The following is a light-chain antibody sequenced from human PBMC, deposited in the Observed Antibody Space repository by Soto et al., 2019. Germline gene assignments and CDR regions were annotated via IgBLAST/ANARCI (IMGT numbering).Light chain of an antibody. J-gene: IGKJ4*01. Sequence: EIVLTQSPVTLSLSPGERATLSCRASHSVSSDLPWYQQKPGQSPRLLISDASNRATGIPARFSGSGSGTDVILTDSSLMPEDFADYYSQQRNRWPLTFGGGTRVEIK. CDR1: HSVSSD. CDR2: DAS. V-gene: IGKV3-11*01. CDR3: QQRNRWPLT.